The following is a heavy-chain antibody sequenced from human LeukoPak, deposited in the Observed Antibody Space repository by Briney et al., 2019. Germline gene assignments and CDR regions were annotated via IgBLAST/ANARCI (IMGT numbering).Heavy chain of an antibody. Sequence: GGSLRLSCAASGFTFSSYSMNWVRQAPGKGLEWVSSISSSSSYIYYADSVNGRFTISRDNSRNTLLLQMNSLRAEDTALYYCASAREYCGSAECYEYFQHWGQGTLVTVSS. CDR2: ISSSSSYI. CDR3: ASAREYCGSAECYEYFQH. D-gene: IGHD2-21*01. J-gene: IGHJ1*01. V-gene: IGHV3-21*04. CDR1: GFTFSSYS.